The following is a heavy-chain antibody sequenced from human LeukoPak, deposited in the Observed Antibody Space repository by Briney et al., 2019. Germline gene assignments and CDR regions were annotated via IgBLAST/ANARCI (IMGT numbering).Heavy chain of an antibody. J-gene: IGHJ6*03. CDR2: ISGSGGST. D-gene: IGHD3-10*01. Sequence: PGGSLRLSCAASGFTFSSYGMSWVRQAPGKGLEWVSAISGSGGSTYYADYVKGRFTISRDNSKNTLYLQMNSLRAEDTAVYYCAKPYYYGSSDYYYYMDVWGKGTTVTISS. V-gene: IGHV3-23*01. CDR3: AKPYYYGSSDYYYYMDV. CDR1: GFTFSSYG.